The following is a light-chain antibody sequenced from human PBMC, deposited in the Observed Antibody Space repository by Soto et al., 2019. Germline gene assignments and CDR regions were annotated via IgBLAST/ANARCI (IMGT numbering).Light chain of an antibody. CDR3: QQYENLPMT. V-gene: IGKV1-33*01. J-gene: IGKJ5*01. CDR2: DAS. CDR1: QDIRQY. Sequence: DIQMTQSPSSLSASVGDRVTITCQASQDIRQYLNWYHQKPGKAPKLLIYDASTLETGVTSRFRGSGSGTDFTFTISGLQPEDIGTYYFQQYENLPMTFGPGTRLE.